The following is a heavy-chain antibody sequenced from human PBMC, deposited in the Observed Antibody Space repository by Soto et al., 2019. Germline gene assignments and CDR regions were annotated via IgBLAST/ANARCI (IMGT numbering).Heavy chain of an antibody. D-gene: IGHD3-16*02. V-gene: IGHV3-15*01. J-gene: IGHJ3*02. Sequence: EVQLVESGGGLVKPGGSLRLSCAASGFTFSNAWMSWVRQAPGKGLEWVGRIKSKTDGGTTDYAAPVKGRFTISRDDSKNTLYLQMTSLKTEDTAVYYCTTGYDYVWGSYRDAFDIWGQGTMVTVSS. CDR2: IKSKTDGGTT. CDR3: TTGYDYVWGSYRDAFDI. CDR1: GFTFSNAW.